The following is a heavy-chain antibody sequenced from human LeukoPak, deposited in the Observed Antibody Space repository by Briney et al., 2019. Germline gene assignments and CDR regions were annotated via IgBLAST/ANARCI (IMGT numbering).Heavy chain of an antibody. CDR1: GFTFSTYG. CDR3: ARDERGYSYGNYFDY. Sequence: PGGSLRLSCAASGFTFSTYGMHWVRQAPGKGLEWVAFIRYDGSKKYYPDSVKGRFTISRDSSKSTLYLQMNSLRAEDTAVYYCARDERGYSYGNYFDYWGQGTLVTVSS. V-gene: IGHV3-30*02. CDR2: IRYDGSKK. D-gene: IGHD5-18*01. J-gene: IGHJ4*02.